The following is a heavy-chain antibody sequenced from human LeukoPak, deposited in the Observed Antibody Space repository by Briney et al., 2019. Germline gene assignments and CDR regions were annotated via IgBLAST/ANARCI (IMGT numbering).Heavy chain of an antibody. J-gene: IGHJ4*02. CDR2: IIPILGIA. D-gene: IGHD6-19*01. CDR3: ARDPPVGAIAVAGTSGY. V-gene: IGHV1-69*04. Sequence: ASVRVSCKASGGTFSSYAISWVRQAPGQGLEWMGRIIPILGIANYAQTFQGRVTITADKSTSTAYMELSSLRSEDTAVYYCARDPPVGAIAVAGTSGYWGQGTLVTVSS. CDR1: GGTFSSYA.